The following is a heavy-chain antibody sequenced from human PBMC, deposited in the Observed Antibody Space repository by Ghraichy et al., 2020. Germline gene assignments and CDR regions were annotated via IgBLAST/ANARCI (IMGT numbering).Heavy chain of an antibody. CDR3: AKVWVSWELRF. D-gene: IGHD1-26*01. CDR1: GFTFSSYG. Sequence: GGSLRLSCAASGFTFSSYGMHWVRQAPGKGLEWVAVISYDGSNKYYADSVKGRFTISRDNSKNTLYLQMNSLRAEDTAVYYCAKVWVSWELRFWGQGTLVTVSS. J-gene: IGHJ4*02. CDR2: ISYDGSNK. V-gene: IGHV3-30*18.